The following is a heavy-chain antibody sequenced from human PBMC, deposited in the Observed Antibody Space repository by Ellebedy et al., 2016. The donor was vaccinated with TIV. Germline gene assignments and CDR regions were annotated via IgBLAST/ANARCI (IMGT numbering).Heavy chain of an antibody. CDR1: GDTFTTYT. CDR3: ATREWQDPMDV. J-gene: IGHJ6*02. Sequence: ASVKVSCXASGDTFTTYTLNWVRQAPGQSLEWLGWINTGNGNTKYSQKFQGRVTITTDTSASTASMELSSLMSDDTAVYYCATREWQDPMDVWGQGTTVIVSS. V-gene: IGHV1-3*04. D-gene: IGHD3-3*01. CDR2: INTGNGNT.